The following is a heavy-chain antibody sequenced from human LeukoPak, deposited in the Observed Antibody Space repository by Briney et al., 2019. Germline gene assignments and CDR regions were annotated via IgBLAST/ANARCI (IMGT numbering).Heavy chain of an antibody. Sequence: SETPSLTCTVSGASISNSNYYWGWIRQPPGKGLEWIGNIYYGGSTYYNPSLKSRVTISVDTSKNQFSLKLRSVTAADTAVYFCARDDFWSGYPIYYYGMDVWGQGTTVTVSS. V-gene: IGHV4-39*01. CDR1: GASISNSNYY. J-gene: IGHJ6*02. CDR2: IYYGGST. D-gene: IGHD3-3*01. CDR3: ARDDFWSGYPIYYYGMDV.